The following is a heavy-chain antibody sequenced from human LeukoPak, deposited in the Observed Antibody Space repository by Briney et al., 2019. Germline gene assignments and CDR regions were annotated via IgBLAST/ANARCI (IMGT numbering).Heavy chain of an antibody. CDR1: GFTFDNYA. Sequence: GGSVRLSCTASGFTFDNYAMVWVRQASGKGREWVSVISGSGDGTDSGDSVRGRFTISRDNSKHTLYLEMSSLRVEDMAVYHCAKGRNSYDSGRCHRPTSYYGMDVWGQGTTVIVSS. J-gene: IGHJ6*02. V-gene: IGHV3-23*02. CDR3: AKGRNSYDSGRCHRPTSYYGMDV. D-gene: IGHD3-10*01. CDR2: ISGSGDGT.